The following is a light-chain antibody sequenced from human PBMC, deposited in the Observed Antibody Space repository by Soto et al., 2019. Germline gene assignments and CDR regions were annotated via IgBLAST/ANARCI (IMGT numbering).Light chain of an antibody. CDR3: GAWDNSLTGGV. CDR2: ENY. J-gene: IGLJ2*01. V-gene: IGLV1-51*02. CDR1: SSNIGNNY. Sequence: QSVLTQPPSVSAAPGQKVTISCSGSSSNIGNNYVSWYQQLPGAAPKLLIYENYERPSGIPDRFSGSKSGTSATLDITGLQTGDEADYYCGAWDNSLTGGVFGGGTKVTVL.